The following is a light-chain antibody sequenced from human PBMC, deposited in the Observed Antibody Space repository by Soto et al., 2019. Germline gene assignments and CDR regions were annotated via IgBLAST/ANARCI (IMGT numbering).Light chain of an antibody. J-gene: IGKJ4*01. Sequence: EIVMTQSPATLSVSPGERATLSCRASQSVSSYLAWYQQKPGQAPSLLIYDTSTRATGIPARFTGSGSGTEFTLTISSLQSEDFAVYYCQQYNNWPPLTFGGGTKVEIK. V-gene: IGKV3-15*01. CDR3: QQYNNWPPLT. CDR2: DTS. CDR1: QSVSSY.